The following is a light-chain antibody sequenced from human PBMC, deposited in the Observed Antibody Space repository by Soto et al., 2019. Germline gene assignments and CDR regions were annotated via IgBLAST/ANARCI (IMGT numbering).Light chain of an antibody. CDR1: QSVSSSY. CDR3: QQRYNWPRT. CDR2: DVS. V-gene: IGKV3D-20*02. Sequence: EIVMTQSPATLSVSPGERATLSCRASQSVSSSYLAWYQQKPGQAPRLLIYDVSNRATGIPARFSGSGSGTDFTLTISSLEPEDFAVYYCQQRYNWPRTFGQGTKVDIK. J-gene: IGKJ1*01.